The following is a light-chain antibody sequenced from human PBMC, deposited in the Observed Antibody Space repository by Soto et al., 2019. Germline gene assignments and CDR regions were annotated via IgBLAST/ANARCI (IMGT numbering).Light chain of an antibody. CDR1: QCISGS. CDR2: EAS. J-gene: IGKJ1*01. Sequence: DIQMTQSPSTLSASVGDRVTITCRASQCISGSLAWYQQKPGKAPKLLIYEASNLKSRVPSRFSGSGSGTEYTLTISSLQPDDSASYYCQQYNGYWTFGQGTRVEIK. CDR3: QQYNGYWT. V-gene: IGKV1-5*03.